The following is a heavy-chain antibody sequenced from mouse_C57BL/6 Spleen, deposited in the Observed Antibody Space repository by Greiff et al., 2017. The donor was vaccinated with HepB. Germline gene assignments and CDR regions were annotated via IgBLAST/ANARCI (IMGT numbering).Heavy chain of an antibody. D-gene: IGHD1-1*01. CDR2: IDPSDSYT. V-gene: IGHV1-50*01. CDR3: ARRYYGSNWYFDV. J-gene: IGHJ1*03. CDR1: GYTFTSYW. Sequence: QVQLQQPGAELVKPGASVKLSCKASGYTFTSYWMQWVKQRPGQGLEWIGEIDPSDSYTNYNHKFKGKATLTVDTSSSTAYMQLSSLTSEDSAVYYCARRYYGSNWYFDVWGTGTTVTVSS.